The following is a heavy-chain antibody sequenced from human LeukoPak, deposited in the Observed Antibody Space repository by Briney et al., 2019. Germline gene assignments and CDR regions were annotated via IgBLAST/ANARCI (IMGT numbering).Heavy chain of an antibody. CDR3: ARVEMATITGYFDL. V-gene: IGHV4-38-2*01. J-gene: IGHJ2*01. CDR2: IYHSGST. D-gene: IGHD5-24*01. Sequence: SGTLSLTCAVSGYSISSGYYWGWIRQPPGKGLEWIGSIYHSGSTYYNPSLKSRVTISVDTSKNQFSLKLSSVTAADTAVYYCARVEMATITGYFDLWGRGTLVTVSS. CDR1: GYSISSGYY.